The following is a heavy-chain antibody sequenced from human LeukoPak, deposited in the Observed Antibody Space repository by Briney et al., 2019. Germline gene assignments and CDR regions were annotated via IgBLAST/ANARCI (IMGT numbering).Heavy chain of an antibody. V-gene: IGHV3-7*01. CDR3: AREALVAAVDDAFDI. D-gene: IGHD6-13*01. CDR2: IKKDESDK. J-gene: IGHJ3*02. CDR1: GFTFNNYY. Sequence: GGSLRLSCAASGFTFNNYYMSWVRQAPGKVLEWVANIKKDESDKYYVDSVKGRFTISRDNAKNSLYLEMNSLRAEDTAVYYCAREALVAAVDDAFDIWGQGTMVTVSS.